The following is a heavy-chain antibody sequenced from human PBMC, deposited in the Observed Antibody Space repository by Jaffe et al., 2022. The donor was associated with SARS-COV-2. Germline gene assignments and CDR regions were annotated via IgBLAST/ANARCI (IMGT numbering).Heavy chain of an antibody. CDR1: GITFSNAW. Sequence: VQLVESGGGLVKPGGSLRISCAASGITFSNAWMIWVRQAPGKGLEWVGRIKRKSDGGTTDYGAPAKGRFTISRDDSKDTLYLLMNTLKTEDTAVYYCTTGPMEVVNQGVFDYWGQGTLVTVSS. CDR2: IKRKSDGGTT. J-gene: IGHJ4*02. V-gene: IGHV3-15*01. D-gene: IGHD2-15*01. CDR3: TTGPMEVVNQGVFDY.